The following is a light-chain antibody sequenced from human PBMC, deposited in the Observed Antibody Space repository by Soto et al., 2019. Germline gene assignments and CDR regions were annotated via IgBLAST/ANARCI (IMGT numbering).Light chain of an antibody. CDR3: QQYNNWPPLT. CDR1: QSVSSY. Sequence: EIVMTQSPATLSVSPDGRATLSCRASQSVSSYLAWYQQKPGQAPRLLIYGASTRATDIPARFSGSGSGTEFTLTISSLQSEDFAVYYCQQYNNWPPLTFGGGTKVDI. V-gene: IGKV3-15*01. CDR2: GAS. J-gene: IGKJ4*01.